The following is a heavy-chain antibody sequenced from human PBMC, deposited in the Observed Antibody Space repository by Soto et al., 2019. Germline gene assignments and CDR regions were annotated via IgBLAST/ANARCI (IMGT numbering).Heavy chain of an antibody. CDR3: ARDQPPPNYYGSGKHCFAP. CDR2: IYHGGST. D-gene: IGHD3-10*01. J-gene: IGHJ5*02. Sequence: KGLEWIGEIYHGGSTNYNPSLKSRVTISVDKSKNQFSLRLNSVTAADTAIYYCARDQPPPNYYGSGKHCFAPWGQGTLVTVSS. V-gene: IGHV4-4*02.